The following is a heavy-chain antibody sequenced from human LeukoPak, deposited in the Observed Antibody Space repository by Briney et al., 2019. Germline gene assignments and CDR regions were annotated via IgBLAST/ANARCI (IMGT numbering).Heavy chain of an antibody. J-gene: IGHJ6*02. Sequence: ASVKVSCKASGYTFTSHGISWVRQATGQGLEWMGWMNPNSGNTGYAQKFQGRVTMTRNTSISTAYMELSSLRSEDTAVYYCARVSGSYFFYYGMDVWGQGTTVTVSS. CDR1: GYTFTSHG. CDR3: ARVSGSYFFYYGMDV. D-gene: IGHD3-10*01. V-gene: IGHV1-8*02. CDR2: MNPNSGNT.